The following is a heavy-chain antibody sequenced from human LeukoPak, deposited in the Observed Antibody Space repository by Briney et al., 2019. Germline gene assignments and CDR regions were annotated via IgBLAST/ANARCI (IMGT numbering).Heavy chain of an antibody. CDR1: GGSISSYY. D-gene: IGHD6-19*01. Sequence: SETLSLTCTVSGGSISSYYWSWIWQPPGKGLEWIGYIYYSGSTNYNPSLKSRVTISVDTSKNQFSLKLSSVTAADTAVYYCARDSRIAVAGYYYYYGMDVWGQGTTVTVSS. J-gene: IGHJ6*02. CDR2: IYYSGST. CDR3: ARDSRIAVAGYYYYYGMDV. V-gene: IGHV4-59*01.